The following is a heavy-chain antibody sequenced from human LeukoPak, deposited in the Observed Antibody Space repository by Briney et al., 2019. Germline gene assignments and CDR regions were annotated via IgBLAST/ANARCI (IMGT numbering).Heavy chain of an antibody. CDR1: GYTFTGGY. Sequence: DAVKVSCKASGYTFTGGYMHCGRQAPGQGLEGMVWMNPNSSGTNYAEKLQGRGTMTREASISTADMEVRRMRCDDTAVYYCARWPLCSGGSCYNYWGQGPLVSVSS. J-gene: IGHJ4*02. V-gene: IGHV1-2*02. D-gene: IGHD2-15*01. CDR2: MNPNSSGT. CDR3: ARWPLCSGGSCYNY.